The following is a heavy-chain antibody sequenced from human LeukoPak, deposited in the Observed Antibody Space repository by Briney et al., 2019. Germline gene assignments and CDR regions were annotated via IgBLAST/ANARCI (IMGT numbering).Heavy chain of an antibody. Sequence: PGGSLRLSCATSGFTFRNYGMHWVRHATRKGLGWVSFIWSDGNNRFYADSVKGRFTISRDSSKKMLYLQMDTLRAEDTALYYCAKDPGGSVSGFYMDVWGKGTTVIVSS. CDR1: GFTFRNYG. D-gene: IGHD1-26*01. V-gene: IGHV3-30*02. J-gene: IGHJ6*03. CDR2: IWSDGNNR. CDR3: AKDPGGSVSGFYMDV.